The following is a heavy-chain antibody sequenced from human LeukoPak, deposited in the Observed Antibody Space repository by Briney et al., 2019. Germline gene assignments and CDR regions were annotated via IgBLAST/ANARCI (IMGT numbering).Heavy chain of an antibody. CDR1: GFTFSSYA. J-gene: IGHJ4*02. V-gene: IGHV3-23*01. CDR2: ISGSGGST. Sequence: PGGSLRLSCAASGFTFSSYAMSWVRQAPGKGLEWVSAISGSGGSTYYADSVKGRFTISRDNSKNTLYLQMNSLRAEDTAVYYCAYSRSSWHSYFDYWGQGTLVTVSS. D-gene: IGHD6-13*01. CDR3: AYSRSSWHSYFDY.